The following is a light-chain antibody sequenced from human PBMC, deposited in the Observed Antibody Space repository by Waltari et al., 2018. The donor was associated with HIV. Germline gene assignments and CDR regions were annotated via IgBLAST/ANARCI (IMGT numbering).Light chain of an antibody. J-gene: IGLJ3*02. Sequence: QLVLTQSPSASASLGASVQLTFTLSSWPSSSAIAWHQQQPDKGPRYLMKLNSDGSHSKGDGNHDRFSGSSSGAERYLTISSLQSEDEADYYCQTWGTGLRVFGGGTKLTVL. CDR1: SWPSSSA. V-gene: IGLV4-69*01. CDR3: QTWGTGLRV. CDR2: LNSDGSH.